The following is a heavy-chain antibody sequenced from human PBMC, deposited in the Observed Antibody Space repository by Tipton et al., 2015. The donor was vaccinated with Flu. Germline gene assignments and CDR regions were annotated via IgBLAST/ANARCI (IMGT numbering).Heavy chain of an antibody. CDR1: GFTFSSYA. CDR3: ARTGGYYYGMDV. J-gene: IGHJ6*02. CDR2: ISYDGSNK. V-gene: IGHV3-30-3*01. D-gene: IGHD3-16*01. Sequence: SLRLSCAASGFTFSSYAMHWVRQAPGKGLEWVAVISYDGSNKYYADSVKGRFTISRDNSKNTLYLQMNSLRAEDTAVYYCARTGGYYYGMDVWGQGTTVTASS.